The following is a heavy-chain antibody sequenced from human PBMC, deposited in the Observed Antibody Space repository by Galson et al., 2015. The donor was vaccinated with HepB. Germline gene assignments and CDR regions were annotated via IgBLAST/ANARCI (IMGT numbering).Heavy chain of an antibody. V-gene: IGHV3-23*01. Sequence: RLSCAASGFTFSSYAMSWVRQAPGKGLEWVSAISGSGGSTYYADSVKGRFTISRDNSKNTLYLQMNSLRAEDTAVYYCAKVERYGDYYYYGMDVWGQGTTVTVSS. CDR3: AKVERYGDYYYYGMDV. J-gene: IGHJ6*02. CDR2: ISGSGGST. D-gene: IGHD4-17*01. CDR1: GFTFSSYA.